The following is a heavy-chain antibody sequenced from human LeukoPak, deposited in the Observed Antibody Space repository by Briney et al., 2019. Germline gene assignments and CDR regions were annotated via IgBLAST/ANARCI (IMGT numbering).Heavy chain of an antibody. CDR2: IYHSGST. CDR1: GGSISSYY. CDR3: AAYSGYDLNFNY. V-gene: IGHV4-59*08. D-gene: IGHD5-12*01. Sequence: SETLSLTCTVSGGSISSYYWTWIRQPPGKGLEWIGYIYHSGSTSYNPSLKSRVTMSVDTSKNQFSLNLSSVTAADTAVYYCAAYSGYDLNFNYWGQGTLVTVSS. J-gene: IGHJ4*02.